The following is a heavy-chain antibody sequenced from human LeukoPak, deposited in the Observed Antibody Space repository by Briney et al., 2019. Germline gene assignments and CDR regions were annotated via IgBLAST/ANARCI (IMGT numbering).Heavy chain of an antibody. Sequence: ASVKVSCKASGYTFTSYGISWVRQAPGQGLEWMGWISAYNGNTNYAQKLQGRVTMTTDTSTSTAYMELRSLRSGDTAVYYCAFVAAAGELDYWGQGTLVTVSS. CDR3: AFVAAAGELDY. CDR2: ISAYNGNT. V-gene: IGHV1-18*01. J-gene: IGHJ4*02. D-gene: IGHD6-13*01. CDR1: GYTFTSYG.